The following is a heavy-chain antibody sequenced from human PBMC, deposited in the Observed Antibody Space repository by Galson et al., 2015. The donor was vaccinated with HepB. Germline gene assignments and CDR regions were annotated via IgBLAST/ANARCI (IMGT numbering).Heavy chain of an antibody. Sequence: SLRLSCAASGFTFSSYAMSWVRQAPGKGLEWVSAISGSGGSTYYADSVKGRFTISRDNSKNTLYLQMNSLRAEDTAVYYCARGIHGDYERYYYYMDVWGKGTTVTVSS. CDR2: ISGSGGST. CDR1: GFTFSSYA. D-gene: IGHD4-17*01. V-gene: IGHV3-23*01. CDR3: ARGIHGDYERYYYYMDV. J-gene: IGHJ6*03.